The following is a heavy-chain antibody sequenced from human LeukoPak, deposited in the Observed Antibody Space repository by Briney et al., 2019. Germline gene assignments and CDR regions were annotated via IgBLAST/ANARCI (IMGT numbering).Heavy chain of an antibody. CDR3: AREELPVGGSDTYYYYYYMDV. CDR1: GYTFTSYG. V-gene: IGHV1-18*01. D-gene: IGHD3-10*01. CDR2: ISAYNGNT. Sequence: ASVKVSCKASGYTFTSYGISWVRQAPGQGLEWMGWISAYNGNTNYAQKLQGRVTMTTDTSTSTAYMELRSLRSDDTAVYYCAREELPVGGSDTYYYYYYMDVWGKGTTVTICS. J-gene: IGHJ6*03.